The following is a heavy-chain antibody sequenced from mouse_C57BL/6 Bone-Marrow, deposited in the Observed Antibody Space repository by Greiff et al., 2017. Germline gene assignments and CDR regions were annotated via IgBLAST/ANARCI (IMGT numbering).Heavy chain of an antibody. CDR2: IDPNSGGT. V-gene: IGHV1-72*01. CDR3: AGYVSTTVGGEAMDY. J-gene: IGHJ4*01. D-gene: IGHD1-1*01. CDR1: GYTFTSYW. Sequence: QVQLQQPGAELVKPGASVKLSCKASGYTFTSYWMHWVKQRPGRGLEWIGRIDPNSGGTKYNEKFKSKATLTVDKPSSTAYMQLSSLTSEDSAVXYGAGYVSTTVGGEAMDYWGQGTSVTVSS.